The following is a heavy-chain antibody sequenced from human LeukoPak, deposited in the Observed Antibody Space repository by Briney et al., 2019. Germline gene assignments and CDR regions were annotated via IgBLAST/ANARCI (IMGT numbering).Heavy chain of an antibody. D-gene: IGHD5-12*01. CDR1: GFTFSSYW. V-gene: IGHV3-7*01. CDR3: ARDEIVATTKANYYYYMDV. Sequence: GGSLRLSCAASGFTFSSYWMSWVRQAPGKGLEWVANIKQDGSEKYYVDSVKGRFTISRDNAKNSLYLQMNSVRAEDTAVYYCARDEIVATTKANYYYYMDVWGKGTTVTISS. J-gene: IGHJ6*03. CDR2: IKQDGSEK.